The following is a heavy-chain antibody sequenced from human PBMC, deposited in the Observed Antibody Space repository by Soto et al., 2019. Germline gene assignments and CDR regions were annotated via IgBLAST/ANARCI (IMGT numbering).Heavy chain of an antibody. CDR2: IYPGDSDT. D-gene: IGHD6-13*01. J-gene: IGHJ4*02. Sequence: GESLKISCKNSGYTFTNYWIGWVRQMPGKGLEWMGIIYPGDSDTRYSSSFQGQVTISADKSISTAYLQWSSLKASDSAMYYCARQSTFSSGWFHPFFDNWGQGTLVTVSS. CDR3: ARQSTFSSGWFHPFFDN. V-gene: IGHV5-51*01. CDR1: GYTFTNYW.